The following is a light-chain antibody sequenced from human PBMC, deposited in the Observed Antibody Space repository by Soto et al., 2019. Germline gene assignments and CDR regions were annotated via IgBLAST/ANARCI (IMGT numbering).Light chain of an antibody. CDR2: KAS. V-gene: IGKV1-5*03. J-gene: IGKJ1*01. CDR1: QNINIW. CDR3: QQYNGLPTWT. Sequence: DLQMTQSPSTLSASVGDRVTITCRASQNINIWLAWYQQKPGTAPKLLIYKASTLESGVPSRFSGNGSGTAFTITISSPQPDDSATYDCQQYNGLPTWTFGQGTKVEMK.